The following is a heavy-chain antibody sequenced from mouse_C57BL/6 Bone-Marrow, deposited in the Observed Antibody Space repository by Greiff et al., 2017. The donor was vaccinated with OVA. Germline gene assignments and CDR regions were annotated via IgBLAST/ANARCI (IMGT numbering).Heavy chain of an antibody. CDR2: IDPSDSET. V-gene: IGHV1-52*01. J-gene: IGHJ2*01. CDR1: GYTFTSYW. CDR3: AREDGYDQYYFDD. D-gene: IGHD2-2*01. Sequence: QVQLKQPGAELVRPGSSVKLSCKASGYTFTSYWMHWVKQRPIQGLEWIGNIDPSDSETHYNQKFKDKATLTVDKSSSTAYMQLSSLTSEDSAVYYCAREDGYDQYYFDDWGQGTTLTVSS.